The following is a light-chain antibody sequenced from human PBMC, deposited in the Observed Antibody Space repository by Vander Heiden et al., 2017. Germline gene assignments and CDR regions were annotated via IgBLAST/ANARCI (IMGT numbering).Light chain of an antibody. Sequence: EIVLTQSPATLSLSPGERASISCRASQSVSSYLAWYQQKPGQAPRLLIYDASNRATGIPARFSGSGSGTDFTLTISSLEPEDFAVYYCQQRSNWPPETFGPGTKVDIK. CDR3: QQRSNWPPET. V-gene: IGKV3-11*01. J-gene: IGKJ3*01. CDR1: QSVSSY. CDR2: DAS.